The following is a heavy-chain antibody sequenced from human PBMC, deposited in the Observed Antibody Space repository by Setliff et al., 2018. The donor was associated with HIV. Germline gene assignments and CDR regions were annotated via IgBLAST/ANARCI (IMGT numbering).Heavy chain of an antibody. CDR1: GYTFTSYG. J-gene: IGHJ4*02. D-gene: IGHD3-16*02. CDR3: ARTFIGAERYFDY. CDR2: ISAYNGNT. Sequence: ASVNVPRKASGYTFTSYGISWVRQAPGQGLEWMGWISAYNGNTNYAQKLQGRVTMTTDTSTSTAYMELRSLSSDDTAVYYCARTFIGAERYFDYWGQGTLVTVSS. V-gene: IGHV1-18*01.